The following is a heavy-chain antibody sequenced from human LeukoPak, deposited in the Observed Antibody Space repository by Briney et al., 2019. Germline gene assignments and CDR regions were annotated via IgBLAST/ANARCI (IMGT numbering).Heavy chain of an antibody. CDR3: AKAYSSGYPHWAAFDI. Sequence: GSSVKVSCKASGGTFSSYAISWVRQAPGQGLEWMGGIIPIFGTANYAQKFQGRVTITADKSTSTAYMELSSLRSEDTAVYYCAKAYSSGYPHWAAFDIWGQGTMVTVSS. CDR2: IIPIFGTA. J-gene: IGHJ3*02. CDR1: GGTFSSYA. V-gene: IGHV1-69*06. D-gene: IGHD3-22*01.